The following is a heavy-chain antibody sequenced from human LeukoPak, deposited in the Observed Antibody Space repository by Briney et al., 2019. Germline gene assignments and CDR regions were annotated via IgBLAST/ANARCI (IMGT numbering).Heavy chain of an antibody. Sequence: SETLSLTCTVSGGSISSGVYYWSWIRQHPGKGLEWIGYIYYNGNTYSNPSLKSRLTISGDTSKNQFSLKLSSVTAADTAVYYCVRNFDSYNAFDIWGQGTMVTVSS. D-gene: IGHD3-22*01. J-gene: IGHJ3*02. CDR1: GGSISSGVYY. CDR2: IYYNGNT. CDR3: VRNFDSYNAFDI. V-gene: IGHV4-31*03.